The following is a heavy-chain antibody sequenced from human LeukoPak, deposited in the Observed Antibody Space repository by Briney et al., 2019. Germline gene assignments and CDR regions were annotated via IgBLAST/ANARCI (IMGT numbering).Heavy chain of an antibody. CDR2: IYYSGST. D-gene: IGHD3-10*01. Sequence: GSLSLTCTVSGGSISSYYWSWIRQPPGKGLEWIGYIYYSGSTNYNPSLKSRVTISVDTPKNQFSLKLSSVTAADTAVYYCARHGPLWFGEAPFDYWGQGTLVTVSS. CDR1: GGSISSYY. V-gene: IGHV4-59*08. CDR3: ARHGPLWFGEAPFDY. J-gene: IGHJ4*02.